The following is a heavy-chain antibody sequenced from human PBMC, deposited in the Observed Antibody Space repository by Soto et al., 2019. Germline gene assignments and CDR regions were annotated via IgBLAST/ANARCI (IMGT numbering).Heavy chain of an antibody. V-gene: IGHV3-74*01. Sequence: EVQLVESGGGLVQPGGSLRLSCAASGFTFSGSWMHWVRQAPGKGLVWVSRINGDGSGTRYADFVKGRFTISRDDAKNTLFLQMNGLRAGNTAVYYCARGIFGSGTANDYWGQGTLVTVSS. CDR3: ARGIFGSGTANDY. CDR2: INGDGSGT. J-gene: IGHJ4*02. CDR1: GFTFSGSW. D-gene: IGHD3-10*01.